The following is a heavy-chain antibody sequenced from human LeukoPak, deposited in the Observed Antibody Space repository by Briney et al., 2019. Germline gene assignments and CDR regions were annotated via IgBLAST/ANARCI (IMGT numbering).Heavy chain of an antibody. CDR2: ISSNGGST. J-gene: IGHJ6*03. V-gene: IGHV3-64*01. CDR3: ARDRSVDTAMAVDDYYYYYYMDV. Sequence: GGSLGLSCAASGFTFSSYAMHWVRQAPGKGLEYVSAISSNGGSTYYANSVKGRFTISRDNSKNTLYLQMGSLRAEDMAVYYCARDRSVDTAMAVDDYYYYYYMDVWGKGTTVTVSS. D-gene: IGHD5-18*01. CDR1: GFTFSSYA.